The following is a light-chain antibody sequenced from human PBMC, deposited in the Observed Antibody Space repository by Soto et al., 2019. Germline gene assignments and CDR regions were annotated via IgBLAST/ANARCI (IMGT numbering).Light chain of an antibody. V-gene: IGLV2-11*01. J-gene: IGLJ3*02. CDR1: SSDVGGYNY. CDR2: EDT. Sequence: QSALTQPRSVSGSPGQSVTISCTGTSSDVGGYNYVSWYQQHPGKAPKLMIYEDTKRPSGVSNRFSGSKSGNTASLTISGLQAEDEADYYCCSYAGSRNWMFGGGTKLTVL. CDR3: CSYAGSRNWM.